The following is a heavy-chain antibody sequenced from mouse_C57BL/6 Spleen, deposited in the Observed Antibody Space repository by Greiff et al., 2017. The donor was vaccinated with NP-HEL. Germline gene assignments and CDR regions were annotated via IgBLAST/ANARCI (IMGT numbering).Heavy chain of an antibody. CDR2: ISDGGSYT. J-gene: IGHJ4*01. Sequence: EVKLVESGGGLVKPGGSLKLSCAASGFTFSSYAMSWVRQTPEKRLEWVATISDGGSYTYYPDNVKGRFTISRDNAKNNLYLQMSHLKSEDTAMYYCARYGDYGSPTRDAMDYWGQGTSVTVSS. V-gene: IGHV5-4*03. CDR3: ARYGDYGSPTRDAMDY. D-gene: IGHD1-1*01. CDR1: GFTFSSYA.